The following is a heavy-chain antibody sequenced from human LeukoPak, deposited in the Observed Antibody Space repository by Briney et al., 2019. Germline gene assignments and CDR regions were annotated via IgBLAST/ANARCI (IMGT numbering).Heavy chain of an antibody. Sequence: GGSLRLSCADSGFTFSSYAMQWVRQAPGKGLEYVSAISSNGDSTYYANSVKARFTISRDNSKNTLFLQMGSLRADDMAVYYCASSPPTGTTWYLDLWGRRTLVTVSS. J-gene: IGHJ2*01. D-gene: IGHD1-14*01. CDR2: ISSNGDST. V-gene: IGHV3-64*01. CDR3: ASSPPTGTTWYLDL. CDR1: GFTFSSYA.